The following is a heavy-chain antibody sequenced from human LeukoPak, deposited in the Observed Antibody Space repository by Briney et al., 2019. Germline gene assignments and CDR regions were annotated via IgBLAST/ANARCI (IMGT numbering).Heavy chain of an antibody. CDR1: GDSITSGSYY. J-gene: IGHJ4*02. CDR3: ARLRYSSSWSTFDY. Sequence: PSETLSLTCTVSGDSITSGSYYWGWIRQPPGKGLEWIGRIYYSGSTYYNPSLKSRVTISVGTSKNQFSLNLSSVTAADTAVYYCARLRYSSSWSTFDYWGQGTLVTVSS. V-gene: IGHV4-39*01. CDR2: IYYSGST. D-gene: IGHD6-13*01.